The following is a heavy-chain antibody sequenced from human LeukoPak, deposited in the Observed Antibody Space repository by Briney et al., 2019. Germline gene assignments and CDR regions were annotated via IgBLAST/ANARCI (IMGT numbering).Heavy chain of an antibody. J-gene: IGHJ4*02. Sequence: PGASVKVSCKASGGTFSSYAISWVRQAPGQGLEWMGRIIPILGIANYAQKFQGRVTITADKSTGTAYMELSSLRSEDTAVYYCAITSYCGGDCYSDSDYWGQGTLVTVSS. CDR3: AITSYCGGDCYSDSDY. V-gene: IGHV1-69*04. CDR1: GGTFSSYA. D-gene: IGHD2-21*02. CDR2: IIPILGIA.